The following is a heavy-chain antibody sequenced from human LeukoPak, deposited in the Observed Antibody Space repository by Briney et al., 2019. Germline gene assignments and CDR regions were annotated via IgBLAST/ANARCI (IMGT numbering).Heavy chain of an antibody. V-gene: IGHV1-69*04. J-gene: IGHJ4*02. CDR3: ARESPSSSWTFDY. CDR1: GGTFSSYT. D-gene: IGHD6-13*01. Sequence: SVKVSCKASGGTFSSYTISWVRQAPGQGLEWMGRIIPILGIANYAQKSQGRVTITADKSTSTAYMELSSLRSEDTAVYYCARESPSSSWTFDYWGQGTLVTVSS. CDR2: IIPILGIA.